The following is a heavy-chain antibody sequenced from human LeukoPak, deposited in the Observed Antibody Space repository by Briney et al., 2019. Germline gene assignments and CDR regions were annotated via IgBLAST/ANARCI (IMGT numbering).Heavy chain of an antibody. D-gene: IGHD3-10*01. J-gene: IGHJ4*02. Sequence: ASVKVSCKASGYTFTDYYFNWVRQAPGQGLEWMGWINTYNGNTNYAQKFQGRVTMTTDTSTNTAYMELRSLTSDDTAVYFCARVSGSGSSLLPADYWGQGTLVTVSS. V-gene: IGHV1-18*04. CDR1: GYTFTDYY. CDR3: ARVSGSGSSLLPADY. CDR2: INTYNGNT.